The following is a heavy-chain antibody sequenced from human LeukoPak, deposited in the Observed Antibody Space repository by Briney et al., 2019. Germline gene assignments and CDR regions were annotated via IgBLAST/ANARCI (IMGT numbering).Heavy chain of an antibody. J-gene: IGHJ3*02. CDR1: GVSVSSGSYY. D-gene: IGHD2-15*01. CDR3: AREVVAPAGGAFDI. V-gene: IGHV4-61*01. Sequence: SETLSLTCTVSGVSVSSGSYYWSWIRQPPGKGLEWIGYIYYSGSTNYNPSLKSRVTISVDTSKNQFSLKLSSVTAADTAVYYCAREVVAPAGGAFDIWGQGTMVTVSS. CDR2: IYYSGST.